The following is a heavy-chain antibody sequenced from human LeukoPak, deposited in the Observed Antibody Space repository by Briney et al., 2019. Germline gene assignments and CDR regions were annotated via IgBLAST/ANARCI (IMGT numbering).Heavy chain of an antibody. V-gene: IGHV3-48*04. J-gene: IGHJ4*02. CDR2: IDSSSRTI. Sequence: GGSLRLSCAASGFTFSSYSMNWVRQAPGKGLEWISFIDSSSRTIFYAESVKGRFTISRDNAKNSLFLQMNSLRAEDTAVYYCARRVPSQVITDYFDYWGQGTLVTVSS. CDR1: GFTFSSYS. D-gene: IGHD3-16*01. CDR3: ARRVPSQVITDYFDY.